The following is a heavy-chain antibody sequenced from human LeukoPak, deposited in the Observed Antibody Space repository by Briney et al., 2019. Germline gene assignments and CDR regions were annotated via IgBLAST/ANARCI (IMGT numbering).Heavy chain of an antibody. CDR1: GGSISSYY. Sequence: PSETLSLTCTVSGGSISSYYWSWIRQPPGKGLEWIGYIYYSGSTNYNPSLKSRVTISVDTSKNQFSLKLSSVTAADTAVYYCARDGGRYCSGGSCYSRDYYYGMDVWGQGTTVTVSS. CDR2: IYYSGST. J-gene: IGHJ6*02. V-gene: IGHV4-59*01. CDR3: ARDGGRYCSGGSCYSRDYYYGMDV. D-gene: IGHD2-15*01.